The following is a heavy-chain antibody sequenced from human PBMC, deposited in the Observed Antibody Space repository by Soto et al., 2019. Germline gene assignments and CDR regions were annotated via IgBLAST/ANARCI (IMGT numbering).Heavy chain of an antibody. Sequence: SETLSLTCAVSGGSFSGYYWSWIRQPPGKGLEWIGEINHSGSTNYNPSLKSRVTISVDTSKNQFSLYLEMNYLRPEDTALYFCAQDADRLGELWGYFQNWGQGTPVTVSS. V-gene: IGHV4-34*03. CDR1: GGSFSGYY. CDR3: AQDADRLGELWGYFQN. D-gene: IGHD3-16*01. CDR2: INHSGST. J-gene: IGHJ1*01.